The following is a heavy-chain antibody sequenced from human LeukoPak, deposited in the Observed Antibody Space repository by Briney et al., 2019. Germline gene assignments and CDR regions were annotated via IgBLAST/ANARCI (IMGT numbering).Heavy chain of an antibody. CDR2: IKEDGSDK. V-gene: IGHV3-7*03. D-gene: IGHD6-13*01. J-gene: IGHJ4*02. CDR3: ARSIAAAGDY. Sequence: GGSLRLSCAVSGFTFSSYWMSWVRQAPGKGLEWVANIKEDGSDKNYVDSVKGRFTISRDNAKNSLFLQMNSLRAEDMAVYYCARSIAAAGDYWGQGTLVTVSS. CDR1: GFTFSSYW.